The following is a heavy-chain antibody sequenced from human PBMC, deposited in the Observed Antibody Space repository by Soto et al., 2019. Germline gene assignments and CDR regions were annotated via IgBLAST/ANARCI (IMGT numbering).Heavy chain of an antibody. CDR2: IWYDGSNK. J-gene: IGHJ6*02. V-gene: IGHV3-33*01. D-gene: IGHD4-4*01. CDR1: GFTFSSYG. Sequence: RLSCAASGFTFSSYGMHWVRQAPGKGPEWVAVIWYDGSNKYYADSVKGRFTISRDNSKNTLYLQMNSLRAEDTAVYYCARGYSNYYYYGMDVWGQGTTVTVSS. CDR3: ARGYSNYYYYGMDV.